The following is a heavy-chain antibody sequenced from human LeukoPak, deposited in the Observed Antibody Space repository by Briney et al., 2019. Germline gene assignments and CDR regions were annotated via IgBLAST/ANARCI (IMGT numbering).Heavy chain of an antibody. CDR2: INPNSGDT. D-gene: IGHD4-23*01. CDR3: ARDFYGGSSLYYFDY. J-gene: IGHJ4*02. V-gene: IGHV1-2*02. CDR1: GGTFSSYA. Sequence: ASVKVSCKASGGTFSSYAISWVRQAPGQGLEWMGWINPNSGDTNYAQKFQGRVTMTRDTSISTAYMELSRLRSDDTAVYYCARDFYGGSSLYYFDYWGQGTLVTVSS.